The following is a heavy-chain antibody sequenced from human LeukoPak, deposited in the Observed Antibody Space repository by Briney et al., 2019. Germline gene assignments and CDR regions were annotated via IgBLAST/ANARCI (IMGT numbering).Heavy chain of an antibody. V-gene: IGHV4-61*02. CDR3: ASGGYCSSTSCLGVEYYFDY. J-gene: IGHJ4*02. Sequence: SETLSLTCTVSGGSISSGSYYWSWIRQPAGKGLEWIGRIYTSGSTNYNPSLKSRVTISVDTSKNQFSLKLSSVTAADTAVYYCASGGYCSSTSCLGVEYYFDYWGQGTLVTVSS. D-gene: IGHD2-2*01. CDR2: IYTSGST. CDR1: GGSISSGSYY.